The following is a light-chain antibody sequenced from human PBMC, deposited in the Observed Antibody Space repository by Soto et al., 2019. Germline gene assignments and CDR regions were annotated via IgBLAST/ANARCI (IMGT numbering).Light chain of an antibody. CDR2: EVN. J-gene: IGLJ3*02. Sequence: QSVLTQPASVSGSPGQSITISCTGTGSDVGGYNFVSWYQQYPGKAPKLMIYEVNKRPSGVSNRFSGSKSGHTASLTISGLQAEDEADYYCSSFTTTSTRVFGGGTKVTVL. V-gene: IGLV2-14*01. CDR3: SSFTTTSTRV. CDR1: GSDVGGYNF.